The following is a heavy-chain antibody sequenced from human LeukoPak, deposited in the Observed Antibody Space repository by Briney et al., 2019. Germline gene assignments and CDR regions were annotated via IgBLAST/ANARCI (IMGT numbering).Heavy chain of an antibody. CDR2: ISAYNGNT. Sequence: GASVKVSCKASGYTFTSYGISWVGQAPGQGLEWMGWISAYNGNTNYAQKLQGRVTMTTDTSTSTAYMELRSLRSDDTAVYYCARDPRRSGYYPDYYYYYMDVWGKGTTVTVSS. CDR1: GYTFTSYG. J-gene: IGHJ6*03. V-gene: IGHV1-18*01. D-gene: IGHD3-3*01. CDR3: ARDPRRSGYYPDYYYYYMDV.